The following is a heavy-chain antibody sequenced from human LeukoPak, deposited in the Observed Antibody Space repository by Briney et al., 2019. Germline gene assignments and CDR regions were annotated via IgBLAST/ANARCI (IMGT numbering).Heavy chain of an antibody. CDR2: IDGSAGAT. D-gene: IGHD3-16*02. V-gene: IGHV3-23*01. CDR1: GFTFSNYV. Sequence: GGSLRLSCAASGFTFSNYVMNWVRQAPGKGPGWVSSIDGSAGATYYADSVKGRFTISRDNSKNTLYLHMNSLRAEDTAVYYCAKDYDYVWGTYRSSFDYWGQGTLVTVSS. CDR3: AKDYDYVWGTYRSSFDY. J-gene: IGHJ4*02.